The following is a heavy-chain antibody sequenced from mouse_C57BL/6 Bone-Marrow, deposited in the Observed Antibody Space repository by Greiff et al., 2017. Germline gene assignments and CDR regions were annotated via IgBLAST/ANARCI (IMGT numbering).Heavy chain of an antibody. V-gene: IGHV14-3*01. CDR3: ALYDGYYDWYCDV. D-gene: IGHD2-3*01. CDR2: IDPANGNN. Sequence: EVPLQQSVAELVRPGASVKLSCTASGFNIKNTYMHWVKQRPEQGLEWIGRIDPANGNNKYAPKFQGKDTITAETSSNTAYLQLSSLTSADTAIYYGALYDGYYDWYCDVWGTGTTVTVSS. CDR1: GFNIKNTY. J-gene: IGHJ1*03.